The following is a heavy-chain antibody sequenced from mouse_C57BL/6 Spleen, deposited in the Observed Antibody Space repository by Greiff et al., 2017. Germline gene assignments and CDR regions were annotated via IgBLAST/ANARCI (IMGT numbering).Heavy chain of an antibody. J-gene: IGHJ2*01. CDR2: IAPETGGT. CDR3: TRSITTVVATSRFDY. D-gene: IGHD1-1*01. V-gene: IGHV1-15*01. Sequence: QVHVKQSGAELVRPGASVTLSCKASGYTFTDYEMHWVKQTPVHGLEWIGAIAPETGGTAYNQKFKGKAILTADKSSSTAYMELRSLTSEDSAVYYCTRSITTVVATSRFDYWGQGTTLTVSS. CDR1: GYTFTDYE.